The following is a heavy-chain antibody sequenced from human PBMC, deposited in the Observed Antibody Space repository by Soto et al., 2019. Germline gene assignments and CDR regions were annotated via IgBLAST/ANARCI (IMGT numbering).Heavy chain of an antibody. CDR2: ISGSGGST. V-gene: IGHV3-23*01. J-gene: IGHJ4*02. CDR1: GFTFSSYA. CDR3: ASPKLVPGYYDSSGYYNFDY. Sequence: HPGGSLRLSCAASGFTFSSYAMSWVHQAPGKGLEWVSAISGSGGSTYYADSVKGRFTISRDNSKNTLYLQMNSLRAEDTAVYYCASPKLVPGYYDSSGYYNFDYWGQGTLVTVSS. D-gene: IGHD3-22*01.